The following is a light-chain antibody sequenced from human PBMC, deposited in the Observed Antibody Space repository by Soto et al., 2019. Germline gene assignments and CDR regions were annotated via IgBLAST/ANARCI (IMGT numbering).Light chain of an antibody. CDR2: AAS. J-gene: IGKJ2*01. Sequence: DIQLTQSPSFLSASVGDRVTITCRASQGISSYLAWYQQKPGKAPKLLIYAASTLQSGVPSRFSGSGSGTEFTLTVSSLQPDDFETYYCQQLNSYPRLFGHRTKLEIK. V-gene: IGKV1-9*01. CDR1: QGISSY. CDR3: QQLNSYPRL.